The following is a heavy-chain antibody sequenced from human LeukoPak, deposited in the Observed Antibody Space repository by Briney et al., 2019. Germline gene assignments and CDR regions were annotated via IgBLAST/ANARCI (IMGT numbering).Heavy chain of an antibody. V-gene: IGHV3-23*01. CDR2: IGASGGVT. Sequence: GGSLRLSCAASGFTFSSYSMNWVRQAPGKGLEWVSGIGASGGVTYYADSVKGRFTISRDNSKNTLYLQMNSLRAEDTAVYYCAKAFVGYGGDPYYFDYWGQGTLVTVSS. CDR3: AKAFVGYGGDPYYFDY. J-gene: IGHJ4*02. CDR1: GFTFSSYS. D-gene: IGHD4-23*01.